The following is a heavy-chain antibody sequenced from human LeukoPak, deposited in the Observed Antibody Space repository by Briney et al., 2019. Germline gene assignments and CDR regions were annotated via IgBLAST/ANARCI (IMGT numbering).Heavy chain of an antibody. D-gene: IGHD3-9*01. CDR2: IFYSGST. Sequence: SETLSLTCTVSGGSISRSNYYWGWIRQPPGKGLEWIGSIFYSGSTHYNPSLKSRVTISVDASKNQFSLKPSSVTAADTAVYYCARHFDRTNFDYWGQGTLVTVSS. CDR3: ARHFDRTNFDY. CDR1: GGSISRSNYY. J-gene: IGHJ4*02. V-gene: IGHV4-39*01.